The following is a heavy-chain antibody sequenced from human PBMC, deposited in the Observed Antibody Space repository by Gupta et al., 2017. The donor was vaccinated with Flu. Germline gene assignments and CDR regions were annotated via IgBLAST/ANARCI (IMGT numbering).Heavy chain of an antibody. V-gene: IGHV4-34*02. J-gene: IGHJ4*02. Sequence: QVQLQQWGAGLLKPSETLSLTCAVYGGSFSGYYWSWIRQPPGKGLEWIGEISHRGSPNYNASLKSRVTISVDTARNQFSLRLSSVTAADTAVYFCARGVNPLYWGQGTRVTVSS. CDR2: ISHRGSP. CDR1: GGSFSGYY. CDR3: ARGVNPLY. D-gene: IGHD4-11*01.